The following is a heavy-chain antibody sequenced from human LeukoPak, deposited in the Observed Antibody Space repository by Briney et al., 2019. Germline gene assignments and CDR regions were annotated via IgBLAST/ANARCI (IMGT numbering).Heavy chain of an antibody. CDR1: GFTFSDYY. V-gene: IGHV3-11*06. Sequence: PGGSLRLSCAASGFTFSDYYMSWIRQAPGKGLEWVSSISSSSSYIFYADSVKGRFTISRDNAKNSLYLQMNSLRAEDTAVYYCARFSLVVGAMGYYFDYWGQGTLVTVSS. CDR2: ISSSSSYI. D-gene: IGHD1-26*01. CDR3: ARFSLVVGAMGYYFDY. J-gene: IGHJ4*02.